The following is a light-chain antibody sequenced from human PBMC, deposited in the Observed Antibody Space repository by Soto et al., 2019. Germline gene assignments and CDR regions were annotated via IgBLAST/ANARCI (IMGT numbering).Light chain of an antibody. CDR2: GAS. V-gene: IGKV3-20*01. Sequence: EIVLTQSPGALSLSPGERATLSCGASQSVSSSYLAWYQQKPGQAPRLLIYGASTRATGIPDRFSGSGSGTGFTLTISRLEPEDFAVYFCQQYGSSPRTVGQGTKVGIK. CDR1: QSVSSSY. CDR3: QQYGSSPRT. J-gene: IGKJ1*01.